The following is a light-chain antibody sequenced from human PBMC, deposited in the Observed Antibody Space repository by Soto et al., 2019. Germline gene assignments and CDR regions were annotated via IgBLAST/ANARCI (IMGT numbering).Light chain of an antibody. CDR2: KAS. Sequence: DIQMTQSPSTLSASVGDRVTITFRASQSISSWLAWYQQKPGKAPKLLIYKASSLESGVPSRFSGSGSGTEFTLTISSLQPDDFATYYCQQYNSYSPWTFGQGTKVDNK. CDR1: QSISSW. J-gene: IGKJ1*01. CDR3: QQYNSYSPWT. V-gene: IGKV1-5*03.